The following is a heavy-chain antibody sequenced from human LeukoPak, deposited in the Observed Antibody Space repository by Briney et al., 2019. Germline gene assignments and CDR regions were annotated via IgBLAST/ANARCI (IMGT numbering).Heavy chain of an antibody. CDR1: GGTFSSYA. Sequence: GASVKGSCKASGGTFSSYAISWVRQAPGQGLEWMGGIIPIFGTANYAQKFQGRVTITTDESTSTAYMELSSLRSEDTAVYYCAGAVGQLLGYWGQGTLVTVSS. D-gene: IGHD2-2*01. CDR2: IIPIFGTA. V-gene: IGHV1-69*05. J-gene: IGHJ4*02. CDR3: AGAVGQLLGY.